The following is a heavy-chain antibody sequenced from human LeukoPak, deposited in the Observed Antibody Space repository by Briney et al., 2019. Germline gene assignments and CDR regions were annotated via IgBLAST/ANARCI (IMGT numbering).Heavy chain of an antibody. CDR2: ISSSSSYV. Sequence: PGGSLRLSCAASGFTFSSYSMNWVRQAPGKGLEWVSSISSSSSYVYYADSVKGRFTTSRDNAKNSLYLQMNSLRAEDTAVYYCASSYLDYYYYYMDVWGKGTTVTVSS. CDR3: ASSYLDYYYYYMDV. V-gene: IGHV3-21*01. CDR1: GFTFSSYS. J-gene: IGHJ6*03.